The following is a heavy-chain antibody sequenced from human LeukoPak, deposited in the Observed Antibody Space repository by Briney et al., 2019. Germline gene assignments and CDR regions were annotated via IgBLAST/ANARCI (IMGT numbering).Heavy chain of an antibody. CDR3: ARLLRNIAAAVYYFDY. J-gene: IGHJ4*02. CDR1: RYNFTSYW. D-gene: IGHD6-13*01. CDR2: IYPGDSDT. V-gene: IGHV5-51*01. Sequence: GESLKISCKGSRYNFTSYWIGWVRQMPGKGLEWMGIIYPGDSDTRYSPSFQGQVTISADKSISTAYLQWSSLKASDAAMYYCARLLRNIAAAVYYFDYWGQGTLVTVSS.